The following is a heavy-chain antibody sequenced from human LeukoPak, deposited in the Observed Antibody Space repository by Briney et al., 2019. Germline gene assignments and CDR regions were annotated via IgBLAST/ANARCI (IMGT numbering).Heavy chain of an antibody. CDR2: ISAHNGNT. D-gene: IGHD3-3*01. V-gene: IGHV1-18*01. J-gene: IGHJ3*02. Sequence: ASVKVSCKASGYTFTSYGISWVRQAPGQGLEWMGWISAHNGNTNYAQQLQGRVTMTTDTSTSTAYMEVRSLRSDEPAVYYCARGSAIFGVADAFDIWGQGTMITVSS. CDR3: ARGSAIFGVADAFDI. CDR1: GYTFTSYG.